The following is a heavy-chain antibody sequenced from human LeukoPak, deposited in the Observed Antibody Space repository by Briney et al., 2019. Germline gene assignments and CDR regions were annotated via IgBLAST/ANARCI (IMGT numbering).Heavy chain of an antibody. V-gene: IGHV1-2*02. J-gene: IGHJ4*02. CDR1: GYTFTGYY. D-gene: IGHD3-22*01. Sequence: ASVKVSCTASGYTFTGYYMHWVRQAPGQGLEWMGWINPNSGGTNYAQKFQGRVTMTRDTSISTAYMVLSRLRSDDTAVYYCARGVLYYYDSSGYADYWGQGTLVTVSS. CDR3: ARGVLYYYDSSGYADY. CDR2: INPNSGGT.